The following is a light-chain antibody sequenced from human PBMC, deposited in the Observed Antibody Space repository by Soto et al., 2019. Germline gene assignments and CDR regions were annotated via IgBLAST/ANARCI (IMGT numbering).Light chain of an antibody. V-gene: IGLV2-14*01. J-gene: IGLJ1*01. CDR1: SSDVGCYNY. CDR3: SSYTSSSTYV. CDR2: EVS. Sequence: QSALTQPASVSGSPGQSITISCTGTSSDVGCYNYVSWSQQHPGKAPQLMIYEVSNRPSGVSNRFSGSKSGNTASLTISGLQAEYESDYDCSSYTSSSTYVFGTGTKVTVL.